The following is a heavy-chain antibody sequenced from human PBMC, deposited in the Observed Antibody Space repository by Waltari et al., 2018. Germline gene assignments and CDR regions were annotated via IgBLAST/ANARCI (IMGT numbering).Heavy chain of an antibody. D-gene: IGHD3-3*01. J-gene: IGHJ5*02. CDR1: GYSISSGYY. Sequence: QVQLQESGPGLVKPSETLSLTCTVSGYSISSGYYWGWIRQPPGKGLEWIGSIYHSGRTYYNPSLKSRVTISVDTSKNQFTRKLSSVTAADTAVYYWARLSYYDFWSALTGGWFDPWGQGTLVTVSS. CDR3: ARLSYYDFWSALTGGWFDP. V-gene: IGHV4-38-2*02. CDR2: IYHSGRT.